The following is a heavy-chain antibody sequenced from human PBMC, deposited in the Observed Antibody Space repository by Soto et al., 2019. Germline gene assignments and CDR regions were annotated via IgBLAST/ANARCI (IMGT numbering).Heavy chain of an antibody. Sequence: SETLSLTCTVSGGSISSYYWSWIRQPPGKGLEWIGYIYYSGSTNYNPSLKSRVTISVDTSKNQFSLKLSSVTAADTAVYYCARDQGQEGNWFDPWGQGTLVTVSS. CDR3: ARDQGQEGNWFDP. CDR2: IYYSGST. V-gene: IGHV4-59*01. J-gene: IGHJ5*02. CDR1: GGSISSYY.